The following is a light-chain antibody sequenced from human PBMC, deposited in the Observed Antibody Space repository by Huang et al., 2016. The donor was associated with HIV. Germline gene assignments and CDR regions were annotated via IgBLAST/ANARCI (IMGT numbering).Light chain of an antibody. Sequence: EIQLTQYPSSLSASVGDGINITCRASENIVYSLSWFRQRPGRAPEALIYAASRLPAGVPSRFSATGSGANFTLSIDGLGPEDFATYYCQQSRSLPRTYGGGTKVDI. CDR3: QQSRSLPRT. CDR2: AAS. CDR1: ENIVYS. V-gene: IGKV1-39*01. J-gene: IGKJ4*01.